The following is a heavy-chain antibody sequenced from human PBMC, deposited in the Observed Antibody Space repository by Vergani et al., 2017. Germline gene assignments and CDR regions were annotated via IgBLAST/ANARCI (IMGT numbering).Heavy chain of an antibody. V-gene: IGHV2-5*02. CDR2: VFWDADK. CDR3: THRPDCSVGHCYDDY. D-gene: IGHD2-15*01. J-gene: IGHJ4*02. Sequence: QITLKESGPTLVKPTQTLTLTCTFSGFSLTTRGVAVGWIRQPPGKALEWLAIVFWDADKRSSPSLRNRVTITREPSRNQVVLTMTNIDPVDTATYYCTHRPDCSVGHCYDDYWGQRTLVTASA. CDR1: GFSLTTRGVA.